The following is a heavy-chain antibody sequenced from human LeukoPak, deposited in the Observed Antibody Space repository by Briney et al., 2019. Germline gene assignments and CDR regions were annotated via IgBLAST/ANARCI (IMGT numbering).Heavy chain of an antibody. CDR1: GFTFSSYA. Sequence: PGGSLRLSCAASGFTFSSYAMSWVRQAPGKGLEWVSAISGSGGSTYYADSVKGRFTISSDNSKNTLYLQMNSLRAEDTAVYYCARDNRQWLVRNAFDIWGLGTMVTVSS. CDR3: ARDNRQWLVRNAFDI. V-gene: IGHV3-23*01. CDR2: ISGSGGST. J-gene: IGHJ3*02. D-gene: IGHD6-19*01.